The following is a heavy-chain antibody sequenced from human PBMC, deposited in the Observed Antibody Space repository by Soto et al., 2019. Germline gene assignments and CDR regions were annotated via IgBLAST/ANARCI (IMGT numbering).Heavy chain of an antibody. D-gene: IGHD5-12*01. CDR1: GFTFSSYA. CDR2: ISGSGGST. CDR3: LRGNSGYGNFDY. Sequence: GGSLRLSCAAPGFTFSSYAMSWVRQAPGKGLEWVSAISGSGGSTYYADSVKGRFTISRDNSKNTLYLQMNSLRAEDTAVYYCLRGNSGYGNFDYWGQGTRVTVSS. V-gene: IGHV3-23*01. J-gene: IGHJ4*02.